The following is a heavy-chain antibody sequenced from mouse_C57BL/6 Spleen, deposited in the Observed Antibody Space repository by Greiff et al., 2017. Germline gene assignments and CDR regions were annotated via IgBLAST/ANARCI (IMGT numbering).Heavy chain of an antibody. CDR3: TRWRDYSYGSSSYYFDY. CDR1: GYTFTDYE. V-gene: IGHV1-15*01. Sequence: QVQLQQSGAELVRPGASVTLSCTASGYTFTDYEMHWVKQTPVHGLEWIGAIDPETGGTAYNQQFTVKGLLTADKSSSTAYMELRRLTADDSAVYYCTRWRDYSYGSSSYYFDYWGQGTTLTVSS. CDR2: IDPETGGT. J-gene: IGHJ2*01. D-gene: IGHD1-1*01.